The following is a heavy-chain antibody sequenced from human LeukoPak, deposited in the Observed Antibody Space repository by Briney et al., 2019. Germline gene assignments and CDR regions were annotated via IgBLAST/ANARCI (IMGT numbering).Heavy chain of an antibody. CDR3: AKGAGAVAFNNWFDP. CDR2: ISGSGGST. J-gene: IGHJ5*02. Sequence: PGGSLRLSCAASGFTFSSYVMSWVRQAPGKGLEWVSAISGSGGSTYYADSVKGRFTISRDNSKNTLYLQMNRLRAEDTAIYYCAKGAGAVAFNNWFDPWGQGTLVTVSS. D-gene: IGHD6-19*01. V-gene: IGHV3-23*01. CDR1: GFTFSSYV.